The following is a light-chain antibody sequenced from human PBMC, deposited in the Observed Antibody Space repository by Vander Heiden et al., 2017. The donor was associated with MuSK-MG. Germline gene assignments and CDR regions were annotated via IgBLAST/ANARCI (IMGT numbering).Light chain of an antibody. V-gene: IGLV2-23*02. CDR2: EVT. Sequence: QSALTQPPPVPGSPGQSITISCSGTSSDVGTYDLVSWYQQHPGLAPKLIIFEVTKRPSGVSDRFSGSKSGNTASLTISGLQSEDEADYYCCSYATNYVFGTGTKVSVL. CDR1: SSDVGTYDL. J-gene: IGLJ1*01. CDR3: CSYATNYV.